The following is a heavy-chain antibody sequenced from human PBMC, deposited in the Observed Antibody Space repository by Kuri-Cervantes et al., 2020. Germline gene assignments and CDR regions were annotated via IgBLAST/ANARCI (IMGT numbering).Heavy chain of an antibody. J-gene: IGHJ4*02. D-gene: IGHD3-10*01. CDR3: ARVQSRLWFRRGYFDY. CDR2: MNPNSGNT. V-gene: IGHV1-8*01. CDR1: GYTSTSYD. Sequence: ASVKVSCKASGYTSTSYDINWVRQATGQGLEWMGWMNPNSGNTGYAQKFQGRVTMTTDTSTSTAYMELRSLRSDDTAVYYCARVQSRLWFRRGYFDYWGQGTLVTVSS.